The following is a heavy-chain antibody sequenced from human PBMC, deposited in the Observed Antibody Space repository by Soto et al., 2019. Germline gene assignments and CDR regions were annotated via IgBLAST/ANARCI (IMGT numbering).Heavy chain of an antibody. CDR3: TRPDPSGHSDY. Sequence: EVQLVESGGGLVQPGGSLKLSCAASGFTFSEFTIHWVRQASGKGLEWVGRTRNRGHGYATEYAASVKGRFTISRDNSKNTAYLQMNSLKTDDTAVYYCTRPDPSGHSDYWGQGTLVTVSS. CDR1: GFTFSEFT. J-gene: IGHJ4*02. V-gene: IGHV3-73*02. CDR2: TRNRGHGYAT.